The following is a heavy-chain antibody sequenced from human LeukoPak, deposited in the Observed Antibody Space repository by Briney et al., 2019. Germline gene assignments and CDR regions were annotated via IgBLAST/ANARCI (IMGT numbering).Heavy chain of an antibody. Sequence: SETLSLTCTVSGGSISSSRDYWAWLRQPPGKGLEWIANIYYSGSTYYNPSLKSRVTISVDTSKNQFSLKLSSVTAADTAVYYCARLDILTGYYAYWGQGTLVTVSS. V-gene: IGHV4-39*01. J-gene: IGHJ4*02. D-gene: IGHD3-9*01. CDR1: GGSISSSRDY. CDR3: ARLDILTGYYAY. CDR2: IYYSGST.